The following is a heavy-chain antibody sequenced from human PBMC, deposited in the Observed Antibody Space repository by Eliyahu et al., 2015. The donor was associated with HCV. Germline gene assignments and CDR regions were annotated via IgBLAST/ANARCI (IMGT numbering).Heavy chain of an antibody. J-gene: IGHJ4*02. V-gene: IGHV3-30*04. CDR2: LSSDGRKK. CDR3: ARDLANYYFDF. Sequence: QVHLVESGGGVVQPGXSLTLSWAASRFSFSEYMMHWVRQAPGKGLEWVASLSSDGRKKYHAGSVKGRFSISRDNSKDTLYLQMSRLRPDDTAIYYCARDLANYYFDFWGQGTLVTVSA. D-gene: IGHD3-16*01. CDR1: RFSFSEYM.